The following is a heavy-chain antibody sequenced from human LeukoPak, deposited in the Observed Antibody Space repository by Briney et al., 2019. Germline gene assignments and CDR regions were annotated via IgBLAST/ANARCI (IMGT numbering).Heavy chain of an antibody. CDR1: GGSVSSSNFY. J-gene: IGHJ4*02. CDR3: ASWVGNSGFDN. CDR2: ISYSGSA. V-gene: IGHV4-61*01. D-gene: IGHD1-26*01. Sequence: PSETLSLTCTVSGGSVSSSNFYWTWIRQPPGKGLEWIGYISYSGSANYNASLKSQLTISIDTSKNQFSLKLNSVTAADTAIYFCASWVGNSGFDNWGQGTLVTVSS.